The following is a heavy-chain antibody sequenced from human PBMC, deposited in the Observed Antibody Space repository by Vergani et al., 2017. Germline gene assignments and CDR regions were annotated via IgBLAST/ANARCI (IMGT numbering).Heavy chain of an antibody. CDR2: IYYSGST. Sequence: QVQLQESGPGLVKPSETLSLTCTVSGGSISSYYWSWIRQPPGKGLEWIGYIYYSGSTNYNPSLKSRVTISVDTSKNQFSLKLSSVTAADTAVYYCARLVAGVDYWGQGTLVTVSS. V-gene: IGHV4-59*08. J-gene: IGHJ4*02. CDR3: ARLVAGVDY. D-gene: IGHD6-19*01. CDR1: GGSISSYY.